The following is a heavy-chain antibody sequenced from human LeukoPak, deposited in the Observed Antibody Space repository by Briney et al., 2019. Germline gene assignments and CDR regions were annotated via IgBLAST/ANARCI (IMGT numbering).Heavy chain of an antibody. Sequence: NPSETLSLTCAVYGGSFSGYYWSWIRQPPGKGLEWIGGINHSGSTNYNPSLKSRVTISVDTSKNQFSLKLSSVTAADTAMYYCARGSGDYGGYFDYWGQGTLVTVSS. CDR2: INHSGST. CDR3: ARGSGDYGGYFDY. J-gene: IGHJ4*02. D-gene: IGHD4-17*01. V-gene: IGHV4-34*01. CDR1: GGSFSGYY.